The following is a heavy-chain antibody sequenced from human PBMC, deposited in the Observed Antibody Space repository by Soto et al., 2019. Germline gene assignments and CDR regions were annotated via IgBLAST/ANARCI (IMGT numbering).Heavy chain of an antibody. CDR1: GGSISSGGYY. J-gene: IGHJ5*02. CDR3: ASVRGNQLLGWFDP. V-gene: IGHV4-31*03. Sequence: QVQLQESGPGLVKPSQTLSLTCTVSGGSISSGGYYWSWIRQHPGKGLEWIGYIYHSGTTYYNPSLKSRVTISVDTSKNQVSLKLTSLPSADTAVYYFASVRGNQLLGWFDPRGQGTLVTVSS. D-gene: IGHD2-2*01. CDR2: IYHSGTT.